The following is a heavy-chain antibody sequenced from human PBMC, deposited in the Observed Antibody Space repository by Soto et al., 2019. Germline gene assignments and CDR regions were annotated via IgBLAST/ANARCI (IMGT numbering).Heavy chain of an antibody. D-gene: IGHD1-7*01. J-gene: IGHJ6*03. CDR1: GYTFTSYD. CDR3: ARGITGTSLEYYYYYMDV. Sequence: ASVKVSCKASGYTFTSYDINWVRQATGQGLEWMGWMNPNSGNTGYAQKFQGRVTMTRNTSISTAYMELSSLRSEDTAVYYCARGITGTSLEYYYYYMDVWGKGTTVTVSS. V-gene: IGHV1-8*01. CDR2: MNPNSGNT.